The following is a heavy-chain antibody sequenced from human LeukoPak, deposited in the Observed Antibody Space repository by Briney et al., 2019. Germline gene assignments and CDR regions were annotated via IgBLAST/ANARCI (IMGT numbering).Heavy chain of an antibody. CDR1: GGSISSYY. CDR3: ARERYDFWSGYSYKWFDP. Sequence: SETLSLTCTVSGGSISSYYWSWIRQPPGKGLDWIGYIYYSGSTNYNPSLKSRVTISVDTSKNQLSLKLSSVTAADTAVYYCARERYDFWSGYSYKWFDPWGQGTRVIVSS. D-gene: IGHD3-3*01. V-gene: IGHV4-59*01. CDR2: IYYSGST. J-gene: IGHJ5*02.